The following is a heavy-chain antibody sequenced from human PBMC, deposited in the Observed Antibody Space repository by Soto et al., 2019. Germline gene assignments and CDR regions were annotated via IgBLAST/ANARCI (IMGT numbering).Heavy chain of an antibody. CDR2: IYYSGST. D-gene: IGHD6-13*01. V-gene: IGHV4-31*03. J-gene: IGHJ4*02. CDR3: ARSFGVAAPGPFAY. CDR1: GGSISSGGYY. Sequence: SETLSLTCTVSGGSISSGGYYWSWIRQHPGKGLEWIGYIYYSGSTYYNPSLKSRVTISVDTSKNQFSLKLSSVTAADTAVYYCARSFGVAAPGPFAYWGQGTLVTVSS.